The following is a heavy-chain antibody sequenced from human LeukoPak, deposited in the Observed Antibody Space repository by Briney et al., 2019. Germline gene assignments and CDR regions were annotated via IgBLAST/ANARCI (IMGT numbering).Heavy chain of an antibody. V-gene: IGHV1-8*01. Sequence: RSSVTVSCKSSGYTFTSFDINWVRPPPGQGREWMGYLSPKSGDTASASKFLGRVTMTRNTSISKAYMELSSLTSEDTAVYYCATEGVGVSSSLYRQQFYMDDWGIGTTVTVSS. CDR2: LSPKSGDT. D-gene: IGHD6-6*01. CDR1: GYTFTSFD. J-gene: IGHJ6*03. CDR3: ATEGVGVSSSLYRQQFYMDD.